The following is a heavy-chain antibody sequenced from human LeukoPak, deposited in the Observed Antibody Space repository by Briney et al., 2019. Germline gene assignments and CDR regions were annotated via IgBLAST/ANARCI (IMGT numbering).Heavy chain of an antibody. J-gene: IGHJ4*02. CDR1: GFTFSNAW. CDR2: IKSRTDGGTT. CDR3: TTGTWIQLWLADY. V-gene: IGHV3-15*01. D-gene: IGHD5-18*01. Sequence: GGSLRLSCEASGFTFSNAWMSWVRQAPGKGLEWVGRIKSRTDGGTTDYAAPVKGRFTISRDDSKNTLFLQMKSLKTEDTAVYYCTTGTWIQLWLADYWGQGTLVTVSS.